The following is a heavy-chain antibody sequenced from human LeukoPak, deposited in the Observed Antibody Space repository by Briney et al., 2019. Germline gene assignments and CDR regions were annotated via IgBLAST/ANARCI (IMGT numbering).Heavy chain of an antibody. CDR1: GYTFTSYY. D-gene: IGHD1-26*01. Sequence: RASVKVSCKASGYTFTSYYMHWVRQAPGQGLEWMGIINPSGGSTSYAQKFQGRVTMTRDTSTSTVYMELSSLRSEDTAVYYCAREPGGKGARVAFDIWGQGTMVTVSS. V-gene: IGHV1-46*03. CDR2: INPSGGST. J-gene: IGHJ3*02. CDR3: AREPGGKGARVAFDI.